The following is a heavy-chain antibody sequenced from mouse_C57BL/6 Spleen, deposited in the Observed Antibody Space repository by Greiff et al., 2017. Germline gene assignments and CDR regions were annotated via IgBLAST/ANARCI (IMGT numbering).Heavy chain of an antibody. CDR3: ARSYGRSYFDY. V-gene: IGHV1-59*01. CDR1: GYTFTSYW. CDR2: IDPSDSYT. Sequence: QVQLQQPGAELVRPGTSVKLSCKASGYTFTSYWMHWVKQRPGQGLEWIGVIDPSDSYTNYNQKFKGKDTLTVDTSSSTAYMQLSSLTSEDSAVYYCARSYGRSYFDYWGQGTTLTVSS. D-gene: IGHD1-1*01. J-gene: IGHJ2*01.